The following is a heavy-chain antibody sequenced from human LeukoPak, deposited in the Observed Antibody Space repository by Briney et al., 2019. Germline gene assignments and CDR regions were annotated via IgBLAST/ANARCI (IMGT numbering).Heavy chain of an antibody. Sequence: ASVKVSCKASGYTFTGYYMHWVRQAPGQGLEWMGWINPNSGGTNYAQKFQGRVTMTRDTSISTAYMELSRLRSDDTAVYYCARDRSPSITIFGVVSDYWGQGTLVTVSS. CDR1: GYTFTGYY. D-gene: IGHD3-3*01. CDR2: INPNSGGT. J-gene: IGHJ4*02. V-gene: IGHV1-2*02. CDR3: ARDRSPSITIFGVVSDY.